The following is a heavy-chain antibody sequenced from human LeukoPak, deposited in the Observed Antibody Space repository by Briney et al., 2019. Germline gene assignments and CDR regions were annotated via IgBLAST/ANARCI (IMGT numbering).Heavy chain of an antibody. Sequence: GGSLRLSCAASGFTFSSYSMNWVRQAPGKGLEWVSSISSSSSYIYYADSVKGRFTISRDNAKNSLYLQMNSLRAEDTAVYYCAREAVAGSHDAFDIWGQGTMVTVSS. CDR1: GFTFSSYS. D-gene: IGHD6-19*01. V-gene: IGHV3-21*01. J-gene: IGHJ3*02. CDR2: ISSSSSYI. CDR3: AREAVAGSHDAFDI.